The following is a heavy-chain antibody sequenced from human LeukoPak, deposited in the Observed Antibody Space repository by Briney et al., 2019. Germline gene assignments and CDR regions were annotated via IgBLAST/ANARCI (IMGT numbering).Heavy chain of an antibody. D-gene: IGHD2-15*01. CDR2: MSGRGVST. CDR3: AKDCNGGNCYIDY. CDR1: GFTFTNYA. J-gene: IGHJ4*02. Sequence: PGGSLILSCAASGFTFTNYAMSWVRQAPGKGLEWVSGMSGRGVSTYYADSVKGRFTISSDNSKNTLYLQMNSLRAEDTAIYYCAKDCNGGNCYIDYWGQGTLVTVAS. V-gene: IGHV3-23*01.